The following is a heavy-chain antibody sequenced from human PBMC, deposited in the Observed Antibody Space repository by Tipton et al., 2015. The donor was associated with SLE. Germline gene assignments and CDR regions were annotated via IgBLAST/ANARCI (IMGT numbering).Heavy chain of an antibody. CDR1: GFTVSSNY. CDR2: IYSGGST. Sequence: SLRLSCAASGFTVSSNYMSWVRQAPGKGLEWVSVIYSGGSTYYADSVKGRFTISRDNSKNTLYLQMNSLRAEDTAVYYCARVARYSYGMDVWGQGTTVPVSS. J-gene: IGHJ6*02. V-gene: IGHV3-53*05. CDR3: ARVARYSYGMDV.